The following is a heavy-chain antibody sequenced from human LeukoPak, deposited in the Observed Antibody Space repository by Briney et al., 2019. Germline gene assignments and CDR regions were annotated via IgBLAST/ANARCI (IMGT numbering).Heavy chain of an antibody. CDR1: GGSISSGDYY. J-gene: IGHJ4*02. CDR2: IYYSGST. D-gene: IGHD3-9*01. V-gene: IGHV4-30-4*01. CDR3: ARGEGYDILTDY. Sequence: PSETLSLTCTVSGGSISSGDYYWSWIRQPPGTGLEWIGYIYYSGSTYYNPSLKSRVTISVDTSKNQFSLKLSSVTAADTAVYYCARGEGYDILTDYWGQGTLVTVSS.